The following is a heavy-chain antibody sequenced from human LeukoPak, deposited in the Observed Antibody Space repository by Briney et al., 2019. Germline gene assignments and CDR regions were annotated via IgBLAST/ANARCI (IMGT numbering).Heavy chain of an antibody. J-gene: IGHJ4*02. CDR2: ISNSGGRT. CDR1: GFTFSSYA. CDR3: AKSYNGYESKPDY. V-gene: IGHV3-23*01. D-gene: IGHD5-12*01. Sequence: PGGSLRLSCAASGFTFSSYAMSWVRQAPGRGREWVSSISNSGGRTFYTDSVKGRFTISRDNSKITLYLQMNSLRAEDTAVYYCAKSYNGYESKPDYWGQGTLVTVSS.